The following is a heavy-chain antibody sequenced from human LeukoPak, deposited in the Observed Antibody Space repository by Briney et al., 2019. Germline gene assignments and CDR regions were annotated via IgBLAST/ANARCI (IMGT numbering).Heavy chain of an antibody. CDR3: ARDPIVGAGHNAFDI. Sequence: GGSLRLSCAASGFTFSSYGMHWVRQAPGKGLEWVAVISYDGSNKYYADSVKGRFTISRDNSKNTLYLQMNSLRAEDTAVYYCARDPIVGAGHNAFDIWGQGTMVTVSS. J-gene: IGHJ3*02. V-gene: IGHV3-30*03. CDR1: GFTFSSYG. CDR2: ISYDGSNK. D-gene: IGHD1-26*01.